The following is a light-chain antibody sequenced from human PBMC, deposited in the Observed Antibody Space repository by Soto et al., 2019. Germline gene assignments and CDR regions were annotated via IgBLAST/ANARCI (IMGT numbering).Light chain of an antibody. CDR3: QQYGSSSRT. CDR1: QSVSSY. CDR2: GAS. Sequence: DIVLTQSPGTLSLSPGERATLSCRASQSVSSYLAWYQQKPGQAPRLLIYGASSRATGIPDRFSGGGSGTDFTLTISRLEPEDFAVCYCQQYGSSSRTFGQGTKVEVK. V-gene: IGKV3-20*01. J-gene: IGKJ1*01.